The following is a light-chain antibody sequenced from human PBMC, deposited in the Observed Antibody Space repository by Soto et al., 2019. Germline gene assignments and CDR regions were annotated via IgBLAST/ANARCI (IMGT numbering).Light chain of an antibody. CDR2: SNN. CDR3: AAWDDSLNAVV. Sequence: QSVLTQPPSASGTPGQRVTISCSGSSSNIGSKTVTWYQHLPGTAPKLRIYSNNQRPSGVPDRVSGSKSGTSASLAISGLQSEDEADYYCAAWDDSLNAVVFGGGTKLTVL. V-gene: IGLV1-44*01. J-gene: IGLJ2*01. CDR1: SSNIGSKT.